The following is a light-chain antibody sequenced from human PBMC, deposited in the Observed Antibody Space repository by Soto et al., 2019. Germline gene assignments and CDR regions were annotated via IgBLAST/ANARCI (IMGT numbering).Light chain of an antibody. CDR3: QQYSSYLFT. J-gene: IGKJ3*01. CDR1: QSISSW. CDR2: KAS. V-gene: IGKV1-5*03. Sequence: DIQMTQSPSTLSASVGDRVTITCRASQSISSWLAWYQQKPGKAPKLLIYKASTLESGVPSRFSGSGSGTEFTLTISSLQPDDFATYYCQQYSSYLFTCGPGTKVDIK.